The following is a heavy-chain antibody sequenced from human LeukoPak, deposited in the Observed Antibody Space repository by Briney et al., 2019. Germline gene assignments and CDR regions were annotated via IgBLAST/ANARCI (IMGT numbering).Heavy chain of an antibody. V-gene: IGHV3-30*04. CDR3: ARDSSPHYSSGWYTADY. CDR1: GFTFSSYA. D-gene: IGHD6-19*01. CDR2: ISYDGSNK. J-gene: IGHJ4*02. Sequence: LPGGSLRLSCAASGFTFSSYALHWVRQAPGKGLEWVVVISYDGSNKYYADSVKGRFTISRDNSKNTLYLQMNSLRAEDTAAYYCARDSSPHYSSGWYTADYWGQGTLVTVSS.